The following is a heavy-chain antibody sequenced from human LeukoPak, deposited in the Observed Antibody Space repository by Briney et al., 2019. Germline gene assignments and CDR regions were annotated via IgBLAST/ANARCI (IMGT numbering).Heavy chain of an antibody. CDR1: GGSISSSSYY. D-gene: IGHD2-2*01. V-gene: IGHV4-39*01. J-gene: IGHJ4*02. Sequence: KPSETLSLTCTVAGGSISSSSYYWGWIRQPPGKGLEWIGSIYYSGSTYYNPSLKSRVTISVDTSKNQFSLKLSSVTAADTAVYYCARKPEGYCSSTSCSNRYYFDYWGQGTLVTVSS. CDR3: ARKPEGYCSSTSCSNRYYFDY. CDR2: IYYSGST.